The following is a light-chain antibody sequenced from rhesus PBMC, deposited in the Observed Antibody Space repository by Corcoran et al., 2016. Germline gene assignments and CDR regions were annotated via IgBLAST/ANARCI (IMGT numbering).Light chain of an antibody. V-gene: IGKV1-46*01. CDR3: QQYYCYPYS. Sequence: DIQMTQSPSSLSASVGDTVTITCRASQSFSSSLAWYQQKPGKAPKLLIYSAFSLQSGVPSGFRGSKSGTDFTLSIRSLQPEDIASYYCQQYYCYPYSFGQGTNVGIK. CDR1: QSFSSS. CDR2: SAF. J-gene: IGKJ2*01.